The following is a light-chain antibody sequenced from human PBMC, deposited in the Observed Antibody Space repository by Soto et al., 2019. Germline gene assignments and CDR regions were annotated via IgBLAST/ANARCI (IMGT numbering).Light chain of an antibody. CDR1: SSDVGSYNL. J-gene: IGLJ1*01. V-gene: IGLV2-23*01. Sequence: QSVLTQPASVSGSPGQSITISCTGTSSDVGSYNLVSWYQRHPGKAPKLMIYEGSKRPSGVSNRFSGSKSGNTASLTISGLQAEDEADYYCCSYAGRSTYVFGTGTKVTVL. CDR3: CSYAGRSTYV. CDR2: EGS.